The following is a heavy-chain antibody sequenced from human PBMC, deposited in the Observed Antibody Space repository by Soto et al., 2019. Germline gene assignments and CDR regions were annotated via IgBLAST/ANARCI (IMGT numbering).Heavy chain of an antibody. CDR2: IDPSDSYT. J-gene: IGHJ6*02. D-gene: IGHD2-2*01. Sequence: GASLKISCKGSGYSFTSYWISWVRQMPGKGLEWMGRIDPSDSYTNYSPSFQGHVTISADKSISTAYLQWSSLKASDTAMYYCARPYCSSTSCQADYYYYYGMDVWGQGTTVTVSS. V-gene: IGHV5-10-1*01. CDR1: GYSFTSYW. CDR3: ARPYCSSTSCQADYYYYYGMDV.